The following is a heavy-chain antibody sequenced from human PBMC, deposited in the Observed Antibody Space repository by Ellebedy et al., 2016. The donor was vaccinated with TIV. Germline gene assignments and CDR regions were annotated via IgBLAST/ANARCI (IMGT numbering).Heavy chain of an antibody. CDR1: GFTFSSYW. D-gene: IGHD6-19*01. CDR2: INSDGSST. J-gene: IGHJ5*02. V-gene: IGHV3-74*01. Sequence: GESLKISCAASGFTFSSYWMHWVRQAPGKGLVWVSRINSDGSSTSYADSVKGRFTISRDNAKNTLYLQMNSLRAEDTAVYYCARDLSVVAGTGWFDPWGQGTLVTVSS. CDR3: ARDLSVVAGTGWFDP.